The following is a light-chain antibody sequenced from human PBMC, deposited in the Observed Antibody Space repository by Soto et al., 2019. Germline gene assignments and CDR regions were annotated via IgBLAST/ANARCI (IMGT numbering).Light chain of an antibody. CDR1: ALPKQY. CDR3: QSADSCGPWV. CDR2: KDS. Sequence: SYELTQPPSVSVSPGQTARITCSGDALPKQYAYWYQQKPGQAPVLVIYKDSERPSGIPERFSGSSSGTTVTLTISGVQAEDEADYYCQSADSCGPWVFGGGTKLTVL. J-gene: IGLJ3*02. V-gene: IGLV3-25*03.